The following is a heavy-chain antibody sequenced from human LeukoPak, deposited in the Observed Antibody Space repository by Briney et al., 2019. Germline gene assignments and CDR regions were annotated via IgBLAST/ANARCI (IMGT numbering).Heavy chain of an antibody. J-gene: IGHJ5*02. CDR3: ARDGAAARPGWFDP. V-gene: IGHV4-59*12. D-gene: IGHD6-6*01. Sequence: SETLPLTCTVSGGSISSYYWSWIRQPPGKGLEWIGYIYYSGSTNYNPSLKSRVTISVDTSKNQFSLKLSSVTAADTAVYYCARDGAAARPGWFDPWGQGTLVTVSS. CDR1: GGSISSYY. CDR2: IYYSGST.